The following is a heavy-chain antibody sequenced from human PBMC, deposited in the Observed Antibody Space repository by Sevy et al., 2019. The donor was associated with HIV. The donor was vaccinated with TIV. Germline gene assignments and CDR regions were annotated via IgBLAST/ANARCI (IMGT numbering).Heavy chain of an antibody. CDR2: IYYTATT. CDR3: ARHGSWSFYFDY. J-gene: IGHJ4*02. V-gene: IGHV4-39*01. Sequence: SETLSLTCSVSDDSISSSNYFWGWIRQPPGKGLEWIGSIYYTATTYYNPSLKSRFTLSVDTSKKQFSLKLSSVTAAVTAVYYCARHGSWSFYFDYWGQGILVTVSS. CDR1: DDSISSSNYF. D-gene: IGHD6-13*01.